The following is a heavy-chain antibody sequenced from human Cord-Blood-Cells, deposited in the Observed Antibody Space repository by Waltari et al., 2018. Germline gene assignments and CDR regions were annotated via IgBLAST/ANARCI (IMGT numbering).Heavy chain of an antibody. CDR2: IYHSGST. CDR1: GGSISSGGYS. D-gene: IGHD3-10*01. CDR3: ASRTPGYGSGSYYYFDY. V-gene: IGHV4-30-2*01. Sequence: QLQLQESGSGLVKPSQTLSLTCAVSGGSISSGGYSWSWIRQPPGKGLEWIGYIYHSGSTYYNPSLKSRVTISVDRSKNQFSLKLSSVTAADTAVYYCASRTPGYGSGSYYYFDYWGQGTLVTVSS. J-gene: IGHJ4*02.